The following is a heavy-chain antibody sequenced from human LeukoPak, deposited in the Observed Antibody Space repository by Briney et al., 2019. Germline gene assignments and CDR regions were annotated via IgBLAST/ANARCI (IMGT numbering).Heavy chain of an antibody. D-gene: IGHD3-22*01. CDR1: GGSISSYY. J-gene: IGHJ1*01. V-gene: IGHV4-59*01. CDR2: IYYSGST. CDR3: ARGVSYYDSSGYKH. Sequence: SETLSLTCTVSGGSISSYYWSWIRQPPGKGLEWIGYIYYSGSTNYNPSLKSRVTISVDTSKNQYSLKLSSVTAADTAVYYCARGVSYYDSSGYKHWGQGTLVTVSS.